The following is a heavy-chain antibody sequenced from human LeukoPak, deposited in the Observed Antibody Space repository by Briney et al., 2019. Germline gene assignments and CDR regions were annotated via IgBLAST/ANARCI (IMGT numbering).Heavy chain of an antibody. J-gene: IGHJ3*02. CDR2: ISGNGGSV. Sequence: PGGSLRLSGAASGFSFSSYAMSWVRQAPGKGLEWVSTISGNGGSVKYADSVKGRFTISRDNFKNTLYLQMNSLRAEDTAVYYCAKDTLVVPAASDAFHIWGQGTMVTVSS. V-gene: IGHV3-23*01. D-gene: IGHD2-2*01. CDR3: AKDTLVVPAASDAFHI. CDR1: GFSFSSYA.